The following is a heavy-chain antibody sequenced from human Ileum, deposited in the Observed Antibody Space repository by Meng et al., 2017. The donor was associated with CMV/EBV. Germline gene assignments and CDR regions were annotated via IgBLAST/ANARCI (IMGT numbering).Heavy chain of an antibody. CDR3: ARDLQDIVVVVAATTTISGGTYFDY. Sequence: GESLKISCAASGFTFSSYAMHWVRQAPGKGLEWVAVISYDGNNKYYADSLKGRFTISRDNSKNTLYLQMNSLRAEDTAVYYCARDLQDIVVVVAATTTISGGTYFDYWGQGTLGTVSS. V-gene: IGHV3-30-3*01. J-gene: IGHJ4*02. CDR1: GFTFSSYA. CDR2: ISYDGNNK. D-gene: IGHD2-15*01.